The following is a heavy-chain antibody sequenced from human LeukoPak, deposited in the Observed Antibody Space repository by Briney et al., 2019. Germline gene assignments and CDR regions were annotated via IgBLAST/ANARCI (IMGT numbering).Heavy chain of an antibody. CDR3: ARLLSSRWYGDAFDM. D-gene: IGHD6-13*01. V-gene: IGHV3-7*01. CDR2: IKQDGSEI. J-gene: IGHJ3*02. CDR1: GFTFSNYW. Sequence: GGSLRLSCTASGFTFSNYWMSWVRQAPGKGLEWVANIKQDGSEIYYVDSVKGRFTISRDTAKNSLFLQMNTLRAEDTAVYYCARLLSSRWYGDAFDMWGQGTLVTVSS.